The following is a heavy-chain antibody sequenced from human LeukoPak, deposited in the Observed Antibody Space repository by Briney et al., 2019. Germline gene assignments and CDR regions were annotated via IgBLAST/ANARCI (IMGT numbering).Heavy chain of an antibody. CDR3: ARVVQSTDSSGFYLPEYFQH. CDR1: GGSISNGYH. J-gene: IGHJ1*01. Sequence: SETLSLTCTVSGGSISNGYHWGWIRQPPGKGLEWIGSIYHSGSTYYNPSLKSRVTISVDTSKNQFSLKLRSVTAADTAVYYCARVVQSTDSSGFYLPEYFQHWGQGTLVTVSS. D-gene: IGHD3-22*01. CDR2: IYHSGST. V-gene: IGHV4-38-2*02.